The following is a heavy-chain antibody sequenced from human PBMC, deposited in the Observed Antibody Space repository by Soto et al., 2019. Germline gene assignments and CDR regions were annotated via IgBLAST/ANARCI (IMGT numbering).Heavy chain of an antibody. CDR3: ARDGSGRPAND. D-gene: IGHD3-10*01. Sequence: ETLSLTCTVSGDSIRSYYWIWMRQPPGRGLEWIGFFYNSGTTNYNPSLKSRVTISGDTSKNQFSLKLMSVTAADTAVYYCARDGSGRPANDWGQGILVTVSS. V-gene: IGHV4-59*01. CDR2: FYNSGTT. CDR1: GDSIRSYY. J-gene: IGHJ4*02.